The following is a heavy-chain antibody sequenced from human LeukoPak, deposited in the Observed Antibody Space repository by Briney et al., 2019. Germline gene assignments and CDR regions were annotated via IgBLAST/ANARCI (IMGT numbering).Heavy chain of an antibody. D-gene: IGHD2-15*01. CDR3: ARAHRSNCSGGSCYSFDY. V-gene: IGHV4-4*07. Sequence: SETLSLTCTVSGGSISSYCWSWIRQPAGKGLEWIGRSYTSGSTNYNPSLKSRVTMSVDTSKNQFSLKLSSVTAADTAVYYCARAHRSNCSGGSCYSFDYWGQGTLVTVSS. J-gene: IGHJ4*02. CDR2: SYTSGST. CDR1: GGSISSYC.